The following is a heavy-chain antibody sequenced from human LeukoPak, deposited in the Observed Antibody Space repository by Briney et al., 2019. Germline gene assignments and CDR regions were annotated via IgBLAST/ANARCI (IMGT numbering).Heavy chain of an antibody. CDR1: GGTFISYT. CDR2: IIPILGIA. J-gene: IGHJ6*02. CDR3: ARLYSGSYHDYYGMDV. D-gene: IGHD1-26*01. Sequence: ASVKVSCKASGGTFISYTISWVRQAPGQGLEWMGRIIPILGIANYAQKFQGRVTITADKSTSTAYMELSSLRSEDTAVYYCARLYSGSYHDYYGMDVWGQGTTVTVSS. V-gene: IGHV1-69*02.